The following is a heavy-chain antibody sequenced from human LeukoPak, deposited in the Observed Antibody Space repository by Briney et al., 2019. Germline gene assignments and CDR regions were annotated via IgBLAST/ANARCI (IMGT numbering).Heavy chain of an antibody. CDR3: ARAPFCDFTSCYTGYSWFDP. D-gene: IGHD2-2*01. CDR2: INPYNGAT. V-gene: IGHV1-2*02. Sequence: GASVKVSCKASGYTFSDYYIHWVRQAPGAGLEWTGWINPYNGATNYAPKFQGRLTMTRDTSVSTVYMELNGLRSDDTAIYYCARAPFCDFTSCYTGYSWFDPWGQGTLVTASS. J-gene: IGHJ5*02. CDR1: GYTFSDYY.